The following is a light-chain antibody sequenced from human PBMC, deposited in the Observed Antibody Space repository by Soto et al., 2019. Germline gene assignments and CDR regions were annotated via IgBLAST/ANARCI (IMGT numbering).Light chain of an antibody. J-gene: IGKJ1*01. CDR1: QSVSSY. CDR2: DAS. Sequence: EIVLTQSPATLSLSPGERATLSCRASQSVSSYLAWYQQKPGQAPRLLIYDASNRATGIPARFSGSGSGTEFTITISSLEPEDFAVYYCQQRSNWPPTWTFGQGTKVEIK. CDR3: QQRSNWPPTWT. V-gene: IGKV3-11*01.